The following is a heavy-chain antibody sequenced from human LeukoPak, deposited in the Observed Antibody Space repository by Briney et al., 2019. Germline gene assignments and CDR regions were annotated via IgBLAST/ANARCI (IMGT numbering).Heavy chain of an antibody. D-gene: IGHD3-16*02. CDR1: GFTVSSNY. J-gene: IGHJ4*02. CDR3: ARAIYGYVWGSYRWGAYFDY. Sequence: GSLRLSCAASGFTVSSNYMSWARQAPGKGLEWVSVIYSGGSTYYADSVKGRFTISRDNSKNTLYLQMNSLRAEDTAVYYCARAIYGYVWGSYRWGAYFDYWGQGTLVTVSS. V-gene: IGHV3-66*01. CDR2: IYSGGST.